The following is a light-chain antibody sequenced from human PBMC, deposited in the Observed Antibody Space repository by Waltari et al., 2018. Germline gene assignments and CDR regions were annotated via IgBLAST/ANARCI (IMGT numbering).Light chain of an antibody. CDR3: QQYYRPPWT. V-gene: IGKV1-5*03. J-gene: IGKJ1*01. Sequence: DIQMTQSASTLSASVGDRVTITCRARESINSWLVWHHQTRGKAPELLIFKASTLESGVPSRFSGSGSGTEFTLTISSLQPDDFATYYCQQYYRPPWTFGQGTKVDIK. CDR1: ESINSW. CDR2: KAS.